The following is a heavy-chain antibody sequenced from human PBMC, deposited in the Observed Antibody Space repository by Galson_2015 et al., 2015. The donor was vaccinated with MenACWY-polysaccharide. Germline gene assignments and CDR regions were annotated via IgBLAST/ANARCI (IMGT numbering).Heavy chain of an antibody. J-gene: IGHJ5*02. CDR2: ISSDGDDK. D-gene: IGHD6-19*01. Sequence: PRLSCAAAGFNFNIHTMHRVRQAPGKGLEWVALISSDGDDKYYADSVKGRFTISRDNHKNMVFLEMNSLRAEDTAVYYCVRDGGGGNGWYWFDLWGQGTRVTVSS. CDR1: GFNFNIHT. V-gene: IGHV3-30-3*01. CDR3: VRDGGGGNGWYWFDL.